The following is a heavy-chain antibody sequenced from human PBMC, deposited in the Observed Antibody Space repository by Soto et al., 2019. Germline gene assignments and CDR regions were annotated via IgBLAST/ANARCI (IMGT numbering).Heavy chain of an antibody. CDR1: GFTFSSYA. CDR3: AKDWYSGRRTTWFDP. D-gene: IGHD1-26*01. V-gene: IGHV3-23*01. CDR2: ISGSGGST. Sequence: EVQLLESGGGLVQPGGSLRLSCAASGFTFSSYAMGWVRQAPGKGLEWVSAISGSGGSTYYADSVKGRFTISRDNSKNTLYLKMNSLRAEDTAVYYCAKDWYSGRRTTWFDPWGQGTLVTVSS. J-gene: IGHJ5*02.